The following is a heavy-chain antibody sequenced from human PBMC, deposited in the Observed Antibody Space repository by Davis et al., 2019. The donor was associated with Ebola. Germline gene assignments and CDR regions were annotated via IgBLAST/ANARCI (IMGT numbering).Heavy chain of an antibody. CDR1: GYTFTGYD. Sequence: ASVKVSCKASGYTFTGYDINWVRQATGQGLEWMGWMNPNSGNTGYAQKFQGRVTMTRENSMSTAYMELSSLRSEDPAVYFCARGGVAYSDLDYWGQGTLVAVSS. D-gene: IGHD2-21*01. CDR2: MNPNSGNT. V-gene: IGHV1-8*01. J-gene: IGHJ4*02. CDR3: ARGGVAYSDLDY.